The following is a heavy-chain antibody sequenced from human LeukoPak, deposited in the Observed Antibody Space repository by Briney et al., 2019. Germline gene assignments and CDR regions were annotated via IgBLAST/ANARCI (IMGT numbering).Heavy chain of an antibody. CDR3: AREKPFYDSSGYYYPIAFDY. V-gene: IGHV3-20*04. CDR1: GFTFSSYS. Sequence: PGGSLRLSCAASGFTFSSYSMSWVGQAPGKGLEWVSGINWNGGSTGYADSVKGRFTIARDNAKNSLYLQMNSLRAEDTALYYCAREKPFYDSSGYYYPIAFDYWGQGTLVTVSS. J-gene: IGHJ4*02. D-gene: IGHD3-22*01. CDR2: INWNGGST.